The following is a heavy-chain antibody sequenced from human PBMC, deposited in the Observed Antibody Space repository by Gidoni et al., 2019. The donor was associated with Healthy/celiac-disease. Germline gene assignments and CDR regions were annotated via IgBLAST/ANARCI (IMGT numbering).Heavy chain of an antibody. CDR1: GFTFSSYW. CDR3: ARGDTMVRGVPYGMDV. V-gene: IGHV3-7*01. D-gene: IGHD3-10*01. Sequence: EVQLVESGGGLVQPGGSLRLSCASSGFTFSSYWMSWVRQAPGKGLEWVANIKQDGSEKYYVDSVKGRFTISRDNAKNSLYLQMNSLRAEDTAVYYCARGDTMVRGVPYGMDVWGQGTTVTVSS. CDR2: IKQDGSEK. J-gene: IGHJ6*02.